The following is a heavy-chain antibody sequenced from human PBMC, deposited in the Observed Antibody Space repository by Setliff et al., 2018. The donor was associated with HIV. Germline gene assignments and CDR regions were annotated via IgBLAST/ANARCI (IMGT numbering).Heavy chain of an antibody. V-gene: IGHV5-51*01. CDR1: RYSFTNYW. CDR3: ATSDYGGTSGHLQH. D-gene: IGHD4-17*01. CDR2: IYPGDSDT. J-gene: IGHJ1*01. Sequence: PGESLKISCKGSRYSFTNYWIGWVRQMPGKGLEWMGLIYPGDSDTRYSPSFQGQVTISADRSISTAYLHWSSLKASDSDTAVYYCATSDYGGTSGHLQHWGQGTLVTVSS.